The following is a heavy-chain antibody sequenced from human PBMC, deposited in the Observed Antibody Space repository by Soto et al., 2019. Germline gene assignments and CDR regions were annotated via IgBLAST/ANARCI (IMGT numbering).Heavy chain of an antibody. CDR1: GFTFSSYS. J-gene: IGHJ6*02. CDR2: ISSSSSYI. CDR3: ARDEDSNYYYYYYGMDV. D-gene: IGHD4-4*01. Sequence: EVQLVESGGGLVKPGGSLRLSCAASGFTFSSYSMNWVRQAPGKGLEWVSSISSSSSYIYYADSVKGRFTISRDNAKNSLYLQMNSLRAEDTAVYYCARDEDSNYYYYYYGMDVWGQGTTVTVSS. V-gene: IGHV3-21*01.